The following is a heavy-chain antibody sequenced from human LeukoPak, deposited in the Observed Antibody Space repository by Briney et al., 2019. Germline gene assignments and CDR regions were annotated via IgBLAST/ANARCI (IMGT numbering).Heavy chain of an antibody. J-gene: IGHJ5*02. Sequence: GESLRISCKGSGYSFTSYWISWVRQMPGKGLEWMGRIDPSDSYTNYSPSFQGHVTISADKSISTAHLQWSGLKASDTAMYYCARRYCSSTSCLLKDWFDPWGQGTLVTVSS. V-gene: IGHV5-10-1*01. CDR2: IDPSDSYT. CDR3: ARRYCSSTSCLLKDWFDP. CDR1: GYSFTSYW. D-gene: IGHD2-2*01.